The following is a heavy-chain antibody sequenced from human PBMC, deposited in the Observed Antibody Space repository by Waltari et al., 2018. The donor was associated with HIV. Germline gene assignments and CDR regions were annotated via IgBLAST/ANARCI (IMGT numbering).Heavy chain of an antibody. CDR3: ARETPLGFSYGTFDY. CDR2: ISAYNGNT. V-gene: IGHV1-18*01. CDR1: GYPFTRHT. J-gene: IGHJ4*02. Sequence: QVQLVQSGAEVQKPGASVKGSCTASGYPFTRHTINWVRQSPGQGLEWMGWISAYNGNTNFAQKFQGRVTMTTDTSTSTAYLELRSLRSDDTALYFCARETPLGFSYGTFDYWGQGTLVTVSS. D-gene: IGHD5-18*01.